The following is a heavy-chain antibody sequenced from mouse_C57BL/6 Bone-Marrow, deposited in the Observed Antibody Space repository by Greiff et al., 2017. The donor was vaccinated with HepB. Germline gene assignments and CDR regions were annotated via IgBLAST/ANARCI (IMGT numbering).Heavy chain of an antibody. CDR2: IRSKSNNYAT. J-gene: IGHJ3*01. Sequence: EVQVVESGGGLVQPKGSLKLSCAASGFSFNTYAMNWVRQAPGKGLEWVARIRSKSNNYATYYADSVKDRFTISRDDSESMLYLQMNNLKTEDTAMYYCVSHDYDEGWFAYWGQVTLVTVSA. V-gene: IGHV10-1*01. CDR1: GFSFNTYA. CDR3: VSHDYDEGWFAY. D-gene: IGHD2-4*01.